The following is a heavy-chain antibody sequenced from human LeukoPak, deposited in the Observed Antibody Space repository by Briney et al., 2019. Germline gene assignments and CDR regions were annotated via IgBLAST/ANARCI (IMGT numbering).Heavy chain of an antibody. Sequence: GGSLRLSCAASGFTFSSYGMTWVRQAPGKGLEWVSGISGSGGSTYYADSVKGQFTISRDNSKNTLFLQMNSLRVEDTAVYYCAKDQEAGADYWGQGTLVTVSS. D-gene: IGHD6-19*01. CDR1: GFTFSSYG. CDR3: AKDQEAGADY. J-gene: IGHJ4*02. CDR2: ISGSGGST. V-gene: IGHV3-23*01.